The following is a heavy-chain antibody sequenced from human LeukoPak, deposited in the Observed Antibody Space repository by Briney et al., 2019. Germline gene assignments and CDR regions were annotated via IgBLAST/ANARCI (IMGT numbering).Heavy chain of an antibody. V-gene: IGHV4-34*01. CDR3: ARDRRPKMLGYSYGYYDY. D-gene: IGHD5-18*01. Sequence: SETLSLTCAVYGGSFSGYYWSWIRQPPRKGLEWTREINHSGSTNYNPSLKSRVTISVETSKNQFSLKLSSVTAADTAVYYCARDRRPKMLGYSYGYYDYWGQGTLVTVSS. J-gene: IGHJ4*02. CDR2: INHSGST. CDR1: GGSFSGYY.